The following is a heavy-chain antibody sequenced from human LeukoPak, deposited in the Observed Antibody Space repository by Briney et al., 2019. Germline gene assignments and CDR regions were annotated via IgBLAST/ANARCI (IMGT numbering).Heavy chain of an antibody. CDR3: ARMSYYDSTGDNWFDP. CDR1: GYTFTSYD. Sequence: SVKVSCKASGYTFTSYDINWVRQATGQGLEWMGWMNPNSGNTGYAQKFQGRVTMTRDTSISTAYMELSSLRSEDTAVYYCARMSYYDSTGDNWFDPWGQGTLVTVSS. D-gene: IGHD3-22*01. CDR2: MNPNSGNT. V-gene: IGHV1-8*01. J-gene: IGHJ5*02.